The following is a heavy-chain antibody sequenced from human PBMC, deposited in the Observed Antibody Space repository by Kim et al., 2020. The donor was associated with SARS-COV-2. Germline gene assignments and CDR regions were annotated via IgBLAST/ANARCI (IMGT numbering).Heavy chain of an antibody. J-gene: IGHJ4*02. CDR2: TRNKANSYTT. CDR3: ARGGSYRTFDY. V-gene: IGHV3-72*01. D-gene: IGHD1-26*01. Sequence: GGSLRLSCAASGFTFSDHYMDWVRQAPGKGLEWVGRTRNKANSYTTAYAASVKGRFTISRDDSKNSLYLQMNSLKTEDTAVYYCARGGSYRTFDYWGQGTLVTVSS. CDR1: GFTFSDHY.